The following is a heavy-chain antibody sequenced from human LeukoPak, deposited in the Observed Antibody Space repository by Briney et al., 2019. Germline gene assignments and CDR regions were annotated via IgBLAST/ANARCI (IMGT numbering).Heavy chain of an antibody. J-gene: IGHJ3*02. CDR3: ARDAPGDAFDI. CDR1: GGSISSGGYY. Sequence: SQTLSLTCTVSGGSISSGGYYWSWIRQHPGKGLEWIGYIYYSGSTYYNPSLKSRVTISVDTSKDQFSLKLSSVTAADTAVYYCARDAPGDAFDIWGQGTMVTVSS. V-gene: IGHV4-31*03. CDR2: IYYSGST.